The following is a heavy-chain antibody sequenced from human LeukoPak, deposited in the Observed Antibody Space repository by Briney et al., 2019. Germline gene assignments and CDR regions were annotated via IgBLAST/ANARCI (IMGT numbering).Heavy chain of an antibody. CDR3: ARDFLRGAPDYFDQ. CDR1: GFTFSSYP. Sequence: PGESLRLSCAASGFTFSSYPRHWVRQAPGKGLEWVAVKGHYRFNKFYPDSVNARFTISRDDSKNTLYLQMDSLRPEDTALYYCARDFLRGAPDYFDQWGQGTLVTVSS. J-gene: IGHJ4*02. CDR2: KGHYRFNK. D-gene: IGHD3-10*01. V-gene: IGHV3-30*14.